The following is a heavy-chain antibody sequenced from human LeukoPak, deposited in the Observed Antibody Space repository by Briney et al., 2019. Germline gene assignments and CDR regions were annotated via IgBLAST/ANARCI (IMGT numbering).Heavy chain of an antibody. J-gene: IGHJ4*02. CDR1: GGTFSSYA. Sequence: SVKVSCKASGGTFSSYAISGVRQAPGQGLEWMGGIIPIFGTANSAQKFQGRVTITTYESTSTAYMELSSLRVEDTAVYYCASSGRGYSGYDSGFDYWGKGILVTASS. CDR2: IIPIFGTA. D-gene: IGHD5-12*01. CDR3: ASSGRGYSGYDSGFDY. V-gene: IGHV1-69*05.